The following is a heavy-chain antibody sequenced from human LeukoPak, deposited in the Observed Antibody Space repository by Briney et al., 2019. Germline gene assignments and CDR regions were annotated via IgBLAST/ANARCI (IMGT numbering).Heavy chain of an antibody. CDR3: ARGRNYYDSSGYYYSRAAFDI. D-gene: IGHD3-22*01. CDR1: GFTFSSYS. J-gene: IGHJ3*02. V-gene: IGHV3-21*01. CDR2: ISSGSYI. Sequence: GGSLRLSCASSGFTFSSYSMNWVRQAPGKGLEWVSSISSGSYIYYADSVKGRFTISRDNAKNSLYLQMNSLRAEDTAVYYCARGRNYYDSSGYYYSRAAFDIWGQGTMVTVSS.